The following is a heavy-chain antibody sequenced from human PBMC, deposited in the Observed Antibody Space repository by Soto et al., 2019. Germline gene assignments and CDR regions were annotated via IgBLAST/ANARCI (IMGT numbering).Heavy chain of an antibody. CDR2: ISWNSGSI. D-gene: IGHD2-2*01. CDR1: GFTFDDYA. CDR3: AKESCSSTSWLAHFDY. V-gene: IGHV3-9*01. Sequence: GGSLRLSCAASGFTFDDYAMHWVRQAPGKGLEWVSGISWNSGSIGYADSVKGRFTISRDNAKNSLYLQMNSLRAEGTALYYCAKESCSSTSWLAHFDYWGQGTLVTVSS. J-gene: IGHJ4*02.